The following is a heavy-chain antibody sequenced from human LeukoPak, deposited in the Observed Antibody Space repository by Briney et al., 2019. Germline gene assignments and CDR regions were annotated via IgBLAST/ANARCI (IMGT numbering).Heavy chain of an antibody. CDR3: ARDGVEFYNWFDP. V-gene: IGHV3-21*01. J-gene: IGHJ5*02. CDR2: ISSSSSYI. D-gene: IGHD2-21*01. CDR1: GFTFSSYS. Sequence: GGSLRLSCAASGFTFSSYSMNWVRQAPGKGLEWVSSISSSSSYIYYADSVKGRFTISSDNAKNSLYLQMNSLRAEDTAVYYCARDGVEFYNWFDPWGQGTLVTVSS.